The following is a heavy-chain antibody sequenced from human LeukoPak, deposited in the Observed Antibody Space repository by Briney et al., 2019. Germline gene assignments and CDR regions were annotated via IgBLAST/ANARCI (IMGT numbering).Heavy chain of an antibody. Sequence: SETLSLTCTVSGGSISSYYWSWIRQPPGKGLEWIGYIYYSGSTNYNPSLKSRVTISVDTSKNQFSLKLSSVTAADTAVYYCARRLGYCSSTSCYRRGAYYYGMDVWGQGTTVTVSS. V-gene: IGHV4-59*08. CDR3: ARRLGYCSSTSCYRRGAYYYGMDV. CDR1: GGSISSYY. J-gene: IGHJ6*02. D-gene: IGHD2-2*01. CDR2: IYYSGST.